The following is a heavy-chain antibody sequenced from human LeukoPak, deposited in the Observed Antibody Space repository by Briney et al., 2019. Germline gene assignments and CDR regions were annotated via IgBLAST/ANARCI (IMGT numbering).Heavy chain of an antibody. V-gene: IGHV3-23*01. Sequence: GGSLRLSCAASGFTINSYAMSWDRQAPGKGLEWVSAISGSGGSTYYADSVKGRFTISRDNSKNTLYLQMNSLRAEDTAVYYSAKDLLPIVVVPAAGSLDYWGQGTLVTVSS. CDR3: AKDLLPIVVVPAAGSLDY. CDR1: GFTINSYA. J-gene: IGHJ4*02. D-gene: IGHD2-2*01. CDR2: ISGSGGST.